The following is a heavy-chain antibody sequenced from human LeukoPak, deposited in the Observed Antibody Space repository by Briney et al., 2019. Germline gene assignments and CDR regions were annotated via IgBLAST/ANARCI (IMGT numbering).Heavy chain of an antibody. Sequence: SVKVSCKASGGTFSSYAISWVRQAPGQGFEWMGGIIPIFGTANYAQKFQGRVTITADESTSTAYMELSSLRSEDTAVYYCASGKDTAMVRYMDVWGKGTTVTISS. J-gene: IGHJ6*03. CDR1: GGTFSSYA. CDR3: ASGKDTAMVRYMDV. CDR2: IIPIFGTA. D-gene: IGHD5-18*01. V-gene: IGHV1-69*13.